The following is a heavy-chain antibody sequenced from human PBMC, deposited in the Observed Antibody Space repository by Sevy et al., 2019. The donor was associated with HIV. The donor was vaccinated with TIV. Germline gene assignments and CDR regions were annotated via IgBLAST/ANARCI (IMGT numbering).Heavy chain of an antibody. J-gene: IGHJ4*02. CDR1: GFTFSDHY. D-gene: IGHD6-13*01. V-gene: IGHV3-72*01. CDR2: TRNKADSYTT. CDR3: ATHAGLAAASRVFDY. Sequence: GGSLRLSCAASGFTFSDHYVEWVRQAPGKGLEWVGRTRNKADSYTTEYAASVKGRFTISRDDSKNSLYLQMNSLKTEDTAVYYCATHAGLAAASRVFDYWGQGTLVTVSS.